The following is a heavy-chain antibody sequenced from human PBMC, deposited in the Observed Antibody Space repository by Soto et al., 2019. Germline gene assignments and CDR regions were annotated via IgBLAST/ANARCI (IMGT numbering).Heavy chain of an antibody. CDR1: GFTFSSYA. CDR2: ISYDGSNK. CDR3: ARDDDDTYCGGDCYYSFDY. Sequence: GGSLRLSCAASGFTFSSYAMHWVRQAPGKGLEWVAVISYDGSNKYYADSVKGRFTISRDNSKNTLYLQMNSLRAEDTAVYYCARDDDDTYCGGDCYYSFDYWGQGTLVTVSS. D-gene: IGHD2-21*02. V-gene: IGHV3-30-3*01. J-gene: IGHJ4*02.